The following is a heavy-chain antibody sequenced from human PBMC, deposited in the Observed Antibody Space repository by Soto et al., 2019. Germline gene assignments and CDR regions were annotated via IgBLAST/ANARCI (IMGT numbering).Heavy chain of an antibody. V-gene: IGHV1-18*01. Sequence: ASVKASCKASGYTFTSYGISWVRQAPGQGLEWMGWISAYNGNTNYAQKHQGRVTMTTDTSTSTAYMELRSLRSDDTAVYYCAREGDCSGGSCYYLGWFDPWGQGTLVTVSS. J-gene: IGHJ5*02. D-gene: IGHD2-15*01. CDR1: GYTFTSYG. CDR3: AREGDCSGGSCYYLGWFDP. CDR2: ISAYNGNT.